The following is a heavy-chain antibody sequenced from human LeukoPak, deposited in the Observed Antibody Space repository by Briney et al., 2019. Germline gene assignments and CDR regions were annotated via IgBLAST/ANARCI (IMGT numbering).Heavy chain of an antibody. J-gene: IGHJ4*02. Sequence: SETLSLTCTVSGVSISSGGYYWSWIRQPPGKGLEWIGEISHSGSTTYNPSLRSRVTISGDTSKKQFSLKLSSVTAADTAVYYCVTYYYGSSAPKRNYWGQGILVTVSS. CDR3: VTYYYGSSAPKRNY. V-gene: IGHV4-39*07. D-gene: IGHD3-22*01. CDR2: ISHSGST. CDR1: GVSISSGGYY.